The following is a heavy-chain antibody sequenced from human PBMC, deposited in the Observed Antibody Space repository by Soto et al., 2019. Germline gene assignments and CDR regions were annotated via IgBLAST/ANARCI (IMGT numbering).Heavy chain of an antibody. D-gene: IGHD3-16*02. V-gene: IGHV4-39*07. Sequence: PSETLSLTCTVSGGSISSSSYYWSWIRQPPGKGLEWIGSIYYSGSTYYNPSLKSRVTISVDTSKNQFSLKLSSVTAADTAVYYCARLRALYYYYIWGRYRYSAYDIWGQGTMVTVSS. J-gene: IGHJ3*02. CDR2: IYYSGST. CDR3: ARLRALYYYYIWGRYRYSAYDI. CDR1: GGSISSSSYY.